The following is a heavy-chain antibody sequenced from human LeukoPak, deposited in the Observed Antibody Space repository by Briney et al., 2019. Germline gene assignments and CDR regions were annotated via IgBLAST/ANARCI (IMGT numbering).Heavy chain of an antibody. Sequence: PGGSLRLSCGTSGFTFNSYTMSWVRQAPGKGLEWVAFIRYDGSNKYYADSVKGRFTISRDNSKNTLYLQMNSLRAEDTAVYYCAKDPNYDFWSDLGWVDYWGQGTLVTVSS. D-gene: IGHD3-3*01. V-gene: IGHV3-30*02. CDR3: AKDPNYDFWSDLGWVDY. CDR1: GFTFNSYT. CDR2: IRYDGSNK. J-gene: IGHJ4*02.